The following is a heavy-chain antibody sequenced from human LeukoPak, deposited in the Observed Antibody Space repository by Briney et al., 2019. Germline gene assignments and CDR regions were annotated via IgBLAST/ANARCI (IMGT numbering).Heavy chain of an antibody. CDR2: IISSGSTI. J-gene: IGHJ4*02. CDR1: GFTFSDYY. Sequence: RPGGSLRLSFAASGFTFSDYYRTWIRKAPGRGLEWVSYIISSGSTIYYADSVKGRFTISRDNAKNSLYLQMNSLRAEDTAVYYCARTILDYGYYYGSGSYYSGGDYWGQGTLVTVSS. CDR3: ARTILDYGYYYGSGSYYSGGDY. V-gene: IGHV3-11*01. D-gene: IGHD3-10*01.